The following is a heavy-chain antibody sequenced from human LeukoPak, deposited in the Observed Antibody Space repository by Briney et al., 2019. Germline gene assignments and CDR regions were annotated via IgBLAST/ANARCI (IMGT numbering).Heavy chain of an antibody. CDR1: DGSISSYY. CDR3: ARWGHFDTSGYFVVDY. D-gene: IGHD3-22*01. V-gene: IGHV4-59*01. J-gene: IGHJ4*02. CDR2: IHYSGST. Sequence: PSETLSLTCTISDGSISSYYWNWIRQSPGKRLEWIGHIHYSGSTHYNPSLQSRVSISIDTSRSHFSLNLRSVTAVDTAVYYCARWGHFDTSGYFVVDYWGQGTLVTVSS.